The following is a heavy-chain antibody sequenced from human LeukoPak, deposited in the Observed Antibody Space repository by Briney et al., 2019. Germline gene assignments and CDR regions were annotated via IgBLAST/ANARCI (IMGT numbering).Heavy chain of an antibody. D-gene: IGHD3-22*01. V-gene: IGHV4-4*02. CDR1: GGSISSDYW. CDR3: ARASRDYYDSSGLLDY. CDR2: IYHSGRT. J-gene: IGHJ4*02. Sequence: PSETLSLTCAVSGGSISSDYWWSWVRQPPGKGLEWIGEIYHSGRTNFNPSIKSRVTISLDKSNNHFSLTLGSVTAADTAVYYCARASRDYYDSSGLLDYWGQGALVTVSS.